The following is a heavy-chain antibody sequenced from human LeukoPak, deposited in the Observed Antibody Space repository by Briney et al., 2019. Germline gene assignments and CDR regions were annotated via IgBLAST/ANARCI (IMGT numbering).Heavy chain of an antibody. Sequence: PGGSLRLSCAASGFTFSSYAMHWVRQAPGKGLEYVSAISSNGGSTYYANSVKGRFTISRDNSKNTLYLQMGSLRAEDMAVYYCARVRGYWSSTSCYSEGGYYYYYYMDVWGKGTTVTVSS. V-gene: IGHV3-64*01. D-gene: IGHD2-2*01. CDR1: GFTFSSYA. J-gene: IGHJ6*03. CDR2: ISSNGGST. CDR3: ARVRGYWSSTSCYSEGGYYYYYYMDV.